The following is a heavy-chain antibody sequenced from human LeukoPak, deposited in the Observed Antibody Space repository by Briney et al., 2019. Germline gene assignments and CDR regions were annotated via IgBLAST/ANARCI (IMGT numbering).Heavy chain of an antibody. Sequence: GGSLRLSCAASGFTFSSYSMNWVRQAPGKGLEWVSSISSSSSSYIYYADSVKGRFTISRDNAKNSLYLQMNSLRAEDTAVYYCARVGGSYYGSGTYYLWFDPWGQGTLVTVSS. CDR3: ARVGGSYYGSGTYYLWFDP. CDR2: ISSSSSSYI. D-gene: IGHD3-10*01. CDR1: GFTFSSYS. J-gene: IGHJ5*02. V-gene: IGHV3-21*01.